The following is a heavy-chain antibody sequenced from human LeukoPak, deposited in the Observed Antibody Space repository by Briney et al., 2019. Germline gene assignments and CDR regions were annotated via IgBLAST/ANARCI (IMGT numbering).Heavy chain of an antibody. V-gene: IGHV3-21*01. CDR3: ARDPRDLGYCSGGSCGY. D-gene: IGHD2-15*01. CDR1: GFTFSSYG. CDR2: ITGSGANT. J-gene: IGHJ4*02. Sequence: GGSLRLSCAASGFTFSSYGMHWVRQAPGKGLEWVSGITGSGANTYYADSVKGRFTISRDNAKNSLYLQMNSLRAEDTAVYYCARDPRDLGYCSGGSCGYWGQGTPVTVSS.